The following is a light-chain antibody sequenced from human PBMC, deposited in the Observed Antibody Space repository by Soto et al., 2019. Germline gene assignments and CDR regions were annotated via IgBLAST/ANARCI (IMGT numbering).Light chain of an antibody. J-gene: IGKJ1*01. V-gene: IGKV1-27*01. CDR2: AAS. CDR1: QGISNY. Sequence: DIQMTPSPSSLSASVGDRVTITFRASQGISNYLAWYQQKPGKVPKLLIYAASTLQSGVPSRFSGSGSGTDFTLTISSLQPEDVATYYCQKYNSAPLKFGQGTKVDIK. CDR3: QKYNSAPLK.